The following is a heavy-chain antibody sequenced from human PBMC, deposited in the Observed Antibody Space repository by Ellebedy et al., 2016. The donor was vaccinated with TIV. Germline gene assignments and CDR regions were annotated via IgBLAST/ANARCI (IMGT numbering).Heavy chain of an antibody. CDR3: ARGPTMVRGVIKAPPLDF. D-gene: IGHD3-10*01. CDR1: GFSFSSYS. Sequence: GESLKISXVASGFSFSSYSMNWVRQAPGKGLEWVSSISSSSYIYYADSVKGRFTISRDNAKNSLYLQMNSLRAEDTAVYYCARGPTMVRGVIKAPPLDFWGQGTLVTVSS. CDR2: ISSSSYI. V-gene: IGHV3-21*04. J-gene: IGHJ4*02.